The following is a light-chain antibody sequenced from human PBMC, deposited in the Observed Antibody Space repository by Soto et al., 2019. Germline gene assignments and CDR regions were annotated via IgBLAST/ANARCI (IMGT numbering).Light chain of an antibody. CDR3: QSYDSSLSGYV. Sequence: QSVLTQPPSVSGAPGQRVTISCTGSSYNIGAGYDVHWYQQLPGTAPKLLIYGNSNRPSGVPDRFCGSKSGTSASLAITGLQAEDEADYYCQSYDSSLSGYVFGTGTKLTVL. CDR1: SYNIGAGYD. CDR2: GNS. V-gene: IGLV1-40*01. J-gene: IGLJ1*01.